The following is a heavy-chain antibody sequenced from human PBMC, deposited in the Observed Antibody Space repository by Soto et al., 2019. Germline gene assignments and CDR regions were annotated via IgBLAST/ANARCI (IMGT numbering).Heavy chain of an antibody. V-gene: IGHV1-3*01. CDR2: INGGNGDT. J-gene: IGHJ4*02. D-gene: IGHD2-2*01. Sequence: ASVKVSGKASGYTCTVYAIHCGLQSPRQRLEGMGWINGGNGDTKYSQKFQGRVTITRDTSASTAYMELTSLGSEDTAVYHCARGYCSSTSCQYYFDFWGQGTPVTVSS. CDR3: ARGYCSSTSCQYYFDF. CDR1: GYTCTVYA.